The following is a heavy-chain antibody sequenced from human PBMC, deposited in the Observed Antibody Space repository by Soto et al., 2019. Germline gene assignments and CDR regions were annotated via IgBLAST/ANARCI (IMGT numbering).Heavy chain of an antibody. CDR1: GVVVTHFQ. J-gene: IGHJ4*02. CDR2: ITGTSAFT. V-gene: IGHV3-21*01. CDR3: ERDNLAFQGAFDL. D-gene: IGHD3-16*01. Sequence: GSXIRASAAAGVVVTHFQFNCCRQAPGGGLEWLSSITGTSAFTEYAESIEGRFTISRDNPNKLLFLHMDNLRPEDTAVYYCERDNLAFQGAFDLCGQGTLVTVSS.